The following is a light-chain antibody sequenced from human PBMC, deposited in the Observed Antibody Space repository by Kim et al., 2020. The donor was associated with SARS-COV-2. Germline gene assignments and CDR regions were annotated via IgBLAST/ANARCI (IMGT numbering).Light chain of an antibody. Sequence: SSELTQDPAVSVALGQTVRITCQGDSLRSYYATWYQQRPRQAPVLVIYGRNNRPSGIPDRFSGSSSENTASLTISGAQAEDEADFYCQSRDSGGNVLFGG. V-gene: IGLV3-19*01. CDR3: QSRDSGGNVL. CDR2: GRN. CDR1: SLRSYY. J-gene: IGLJ2*01.